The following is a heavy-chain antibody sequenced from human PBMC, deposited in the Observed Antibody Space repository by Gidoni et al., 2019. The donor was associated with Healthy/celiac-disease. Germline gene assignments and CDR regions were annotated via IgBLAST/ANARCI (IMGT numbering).Heavy chain of an antibody. Sequence: QVQLVESGGGVVQPGRSLRLSCAASGFTFSSYGMHWVRQAPGKGLELVAVIWYDGSNKYYADSVKGRFTISRDNSKNTLYLQMNSLRAEDTAVYYCARVGVSSSWYWFDPWGQGTLVTVSS. CDR1: GFTFSSYG. V-gene: IGHV3-33*01. J-gene: IGHJ5*02. CDR2: IWYDGSNK. D-gene: IGHD6-13*01. CDR3: ARVGVSSSWYWFDP.